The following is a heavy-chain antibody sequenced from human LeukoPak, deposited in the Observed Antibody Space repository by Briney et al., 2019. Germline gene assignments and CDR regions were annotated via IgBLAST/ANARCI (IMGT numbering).Heavy chain of an antibody. V-gene: IGHV4-4*07. CDR3: ATGEYSGWCDY. J-gene: IGHJ4*02. CDR1: DGSINTYF. CDR2: IDSSGST. D-gene: IGHD6-19*01. Sequence: SEALSLTCSVSDGSINTYFWSWIRQPAGKGLEWIGRIDSSGSTNFNPSLKSRVTISEDKSKNQFSLKLSSVTAADTAVYYCATGEYSGWCDYWGQGILVTVSS.